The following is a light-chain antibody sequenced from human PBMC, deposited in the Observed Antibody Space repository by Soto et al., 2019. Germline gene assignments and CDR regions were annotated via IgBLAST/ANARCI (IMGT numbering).Light chain of an antibody. Sequence: QSALTQPASVSGSPGQSITISCTGTSSDVGGYNYVSWYQQHPGKAPKLMIYDVSNRPSGVSNRFSGSKSGNTASLTISGLQAEDEADYYCRSYTSSSTVVVFGGGTKVTVL. CDR2: DVS. J-gene: IGLJ2*01. CDR3: RSYTSSSTVVV. V-gene: IGLV2-14*01. CDR1: SSDVGGYNY.